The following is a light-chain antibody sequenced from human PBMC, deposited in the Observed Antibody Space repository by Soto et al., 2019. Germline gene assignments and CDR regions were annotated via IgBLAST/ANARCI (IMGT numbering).Light chain of an antibody. Sequence: EIVLTQSPGTLSLSPGERATLSCRASQSVSSSYLAWYQQKPGQAPRLLIYGASSRDTGIPDRFSGSVSGTDFTLTISRLEPDDFAVYYCQQYGSSPPYTFGPGTKVDIK. J-gene: IGKJ3*01. V-gene: IGKV3-20*01. CDR3: QQYGSSPPYT. CDR2: GAS. CDR1: QSVSSSY.